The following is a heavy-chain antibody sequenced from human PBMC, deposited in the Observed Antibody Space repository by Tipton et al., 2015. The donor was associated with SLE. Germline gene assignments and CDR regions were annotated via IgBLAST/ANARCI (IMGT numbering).Heavy chain of an antibody. CDR2: INHSGST. J-gene: IGHJ1*01. V-gene: IGHV4-34*01. D-gene: IGHD3-10*02. CDR3: ARTGFYYVPYFQH. CDR1: GGSFSGYY. Sequence: TLSLTCAVYGGSFSGYYWNWIRQPPGKGLEWIGEINHSGSTNYNPSLKSRVTISVDTSKNQFSLKLSSVTAADTAVYYCARTGFYYVPYFQHWGQGTLVTASS.